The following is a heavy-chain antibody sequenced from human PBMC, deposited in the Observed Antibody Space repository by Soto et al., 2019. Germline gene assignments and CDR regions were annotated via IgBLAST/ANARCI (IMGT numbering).Heavy chain of an antibody. Sequence: SETLSLTCIVSSGSMSSSLNHWGWIRQPPGKGLEWIGNINNNGSTNYNPSLQSQLNISVETSNKQISLTLSSVTAADTAVYYCAKLAGYCSGTSCYGHYAMDVWGQGTTVT. CDR2: INNNGST. D-gene: IGHD2-2*01. V-gene: IGHV4-39*01. J-gene: IGHJ6*02. CDR1: SGSMSSSLNH. CDR3: AKLAGYCSGTSCYGHYAMDV.